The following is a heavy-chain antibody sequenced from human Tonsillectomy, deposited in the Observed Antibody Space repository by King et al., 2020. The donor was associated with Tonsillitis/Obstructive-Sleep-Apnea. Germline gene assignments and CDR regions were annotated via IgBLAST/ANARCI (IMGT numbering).Heavy chain of an antibody. J-gene: IGHJ3*02. V-gene: IGHV4-59*01. CDR2: VDYSGST. Sequence: VQLQESGPGLVRPSETLSLTCTVSGGSISSYYWSWIRKPPGRGLKWIGYVDYSGSTNYNPSLKSRVNISIDTPQNQFSLNLSSVTATDTAVYYCAREGDDAFDIWGQGTMVTVSS. D-gene: IGHD3-16*01. CDR1: GGSISSYY. CDR3: AREGDDAFDI.